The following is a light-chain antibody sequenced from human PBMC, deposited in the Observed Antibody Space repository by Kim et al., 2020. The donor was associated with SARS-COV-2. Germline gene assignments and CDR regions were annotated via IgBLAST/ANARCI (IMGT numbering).Light chain of an antibody. CDR3: CSYAGGYTWV. CDR2: DVS. J-gene: IGLJ3*02. V-gene: IGLV2-11*01. CDR1: SSDVGGYNY. Sequence: SALTQPRSVSGSPGQSVTISCTGTSSDVGGYNYVSWYQQHPGTAPKLMIYDVSERPSGVPDRFSGSKSGNTASLTISGLQAEDEADDYCCSYAGGYTWVFGGGTQLTVL.